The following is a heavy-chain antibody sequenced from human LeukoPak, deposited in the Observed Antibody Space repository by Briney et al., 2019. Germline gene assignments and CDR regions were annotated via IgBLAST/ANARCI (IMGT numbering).Heavy chain of an antibody. D-gene: IGHD5-18*01. Sequence: SETLSLTCAVYGGSFSGYYWCWIRQPPGKGLEWIGEINHSGSTNYNPSLKSRVTMSVDTSKNQFSLKLSSVTAADTAVYYCARDTAMVTYFDYWGQGTLVTVSS. J-gene: IGHJ4*02. CDR3: ARDTAMVTYFDY. CDR1: GGSFSGYY. V-gene: IGHV4-34*01. CDR2: INHSGST.